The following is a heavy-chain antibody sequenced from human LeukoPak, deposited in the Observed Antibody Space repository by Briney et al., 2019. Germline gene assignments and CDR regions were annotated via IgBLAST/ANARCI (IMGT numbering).Heavy chain of an antibody. D-gene: IGHD2-21*02. CDR1: GFTFSIYD. V-gene: IGHV3-33*01. J-gene: IGHJ4*02. Sequence: PGGSLRLSCAPSGFTFSIYDMHWGRRAPGKRLEWVAGIWYDASNKYYEDSVKGRFTISRAKSKNTLYLQMNSLRAEDTAVYYCARDCGGDCWDRNFGYWGQGTLISVS. CDR2: IWYDASNK. CDR3: ARDCGGDCWDRNFGY.